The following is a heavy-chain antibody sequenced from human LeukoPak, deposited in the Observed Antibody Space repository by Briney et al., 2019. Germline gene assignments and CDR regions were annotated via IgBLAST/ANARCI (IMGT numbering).Heavy chain of an antibody. D-gene: IGHD3-3*01. CDR2: IYSGGST. CDR3: ARGQEVGFWSGYLMDV. J-gene: IGHJ6*02. CDR1: GFTVSSNY. Sequence: GGSLRLSCAASGFTVSSNYMSWVRQAPGKGLEWVSVIYSGGSTYYADSVKGRFTISRDNSKNTLYLQMNSLRAEDTAVYHCARGQEVGFWSGYLMDVWGQGTTVTVSS. V-gene: IGHV3-66*01.